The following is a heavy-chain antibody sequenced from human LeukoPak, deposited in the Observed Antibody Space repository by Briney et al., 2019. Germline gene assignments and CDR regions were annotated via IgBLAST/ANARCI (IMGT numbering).Heavy chain of an antibody. CDR1: GGSISSYY. D-gene: IGHD1-26*01. Sequence: TSETLSLTCTVSGGSISSYYWSWIRQPAGKGLEWIGRIYTSGSTNYNPSLKSRVTMSVDTSKNQFSLKLSSVTAADTAVYYCARDQIGSYPTYYYYYYMDVWGKGTTVTISS. J-gene: IGHJ6*03. CDR3: ARDQIGSYPTYYYYYYMDV. CDR2: IYTSGST. V-gene: IGHV4-4*07.